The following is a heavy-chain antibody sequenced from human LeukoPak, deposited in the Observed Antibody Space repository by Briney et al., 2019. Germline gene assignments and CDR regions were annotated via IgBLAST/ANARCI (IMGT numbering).Heavy chain of an antibody. CDR2: ITDRATTI. J-gene: IGHJ4*02. CDR3: ARDRTTFRLIDY. Sequence: GGSLRLSCAASGFTFSDYEMNWVRQAPGKGLEWISYITDRATTIHYADSVKGRFTISRDNAKNSLYLQMNSLRAEDTAVYYCARDRTTFRLIDYWGQGTLVTVSS. D-gene: IGHD2/OR15-2a*01. CDR1: GFTFSDYE. V-gene: IGHV3-48*03.